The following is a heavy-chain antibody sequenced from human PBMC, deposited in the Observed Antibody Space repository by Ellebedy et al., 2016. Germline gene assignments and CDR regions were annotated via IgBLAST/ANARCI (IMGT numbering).Heavy chain of an antibody. CDR3: ARGIYDSSGYSQD. CDR2: ISGSGGST. V-gene: IGHV3-23*01. J-gene: IGHJ4*02. Sequence: GGSLRLXXAASGFTFSSYAMSWVRQAPGKGLEWVSAISGSGGSTYYADSVKGRFTISRDNSKNTLFLQMNSLRAEDTAVYYCARGIYDSSGYSQDWGQGTLVTVSS. D-gene: IGHD3-22*01. CDR1: GFTFSSYA.